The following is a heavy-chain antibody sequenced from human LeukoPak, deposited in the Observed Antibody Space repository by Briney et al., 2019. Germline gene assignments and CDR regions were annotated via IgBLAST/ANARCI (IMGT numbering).Heavy chain of an antibody. CDR3: AREVRYFDGGRYLYYYGMEV. J-gene: IGHJ6*02. D-gene: IGHD3-22*01. Sequence: SVKVSCKASGGTFSSNAISWVRQAPGQGLEWMGGIIPIFGTANYVQKFQGRVTFTADESTGTAYMEVSSLRSEDTAVYYCAREVRYFDGGRYLYYYGMEVWGQGTTVTVSS. CDR2: IIPIFGTA. CDR1: GGTFSSNA. V-gene: IGHV1-69*13.